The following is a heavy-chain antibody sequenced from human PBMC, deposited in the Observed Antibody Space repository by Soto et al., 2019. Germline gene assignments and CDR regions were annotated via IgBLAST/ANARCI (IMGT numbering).Heavy chain of an antibody. CDR2: IYYSGST. V-gene: IGHV4-31*03. D-gene: IGHD6-13*01. Sequence: QVQLQESGPGLVKPSQTLSLTCTVSGGSISSGGYYWSWIRQHPGKGLEWIGYIYYSGSTYYNPYLKRRVTISVDTSKHQFSLKLRSVTVAETVVYSWASRIATAGIIMGFDYWGQGTLVTVAS. CDR3: ASRIATAGIIMGFDY. CDR1: GGSISSGGYY. J-gene: IGHJ4*02.